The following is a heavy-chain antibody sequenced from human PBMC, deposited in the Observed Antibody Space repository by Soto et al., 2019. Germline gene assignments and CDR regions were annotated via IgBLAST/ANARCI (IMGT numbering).Heavy chain of an antibody. Sequence: QVQLQESGPGLVKPSETLSLTCTVSGGSISSYYWSWIRQPPGKGLEWIGYIYYSGSTNYNPSLKSRVPLSVDTSKNQFPLKLSSVTAADTAVYYCARALGYSYGNWFDPWGQGTLVTVSS. V-gene: IGHV4-59*01. D-gene: IGHD5-18*01. CDR2: IYYSGST. CDR1: GGSISSYY. CDR3: ARALGYSYGNWFDP. J-gene: IGHJ5*02.